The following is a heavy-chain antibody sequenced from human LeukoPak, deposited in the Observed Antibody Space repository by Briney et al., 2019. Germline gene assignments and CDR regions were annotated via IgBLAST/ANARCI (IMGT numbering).Heavy chain of an antibody. CDR3: AKGSEMWSDYSKEFDY. Sequence: GGSLRLSCAASGFTFNNYAMCWVRQAPGKGLEWVSPISGSGGTTYFAESVKGRFTISRDNSKNTLYLQMNSLRAEDTAVYYCAKGSEMWSDYSKEFDYWGQGALVTVSS. J-gene: IGHJ4*02. D-gene: IGHD3-3*01. CDR2: ISGSGGTT. V-gene: IGHV3-23*01. CDR1: GFTFNNYA.